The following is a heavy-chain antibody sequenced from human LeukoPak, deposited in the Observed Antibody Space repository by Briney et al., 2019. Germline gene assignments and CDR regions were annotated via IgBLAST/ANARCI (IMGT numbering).Heavy chain of an antibody. D-gene: IGHD2-2*01. J-gene: IGHJ5*02. V-gene: IGHV1-69*13. CDR1: GGTFSSYA. CDR2: IIPIFDTA. Sequence: SVKVSCKASGGTFSSYAISWVRQAPGQGLEWMGGIIPIFDTANYAQKFQGRVTITADESTSTAYMELSSLRSEDTAVYYCARDGGYCSSTSCQPYNWFDPWGQGTLVTVSS. CDR3: ARDGGYCSSTSCQPYNWFDP.